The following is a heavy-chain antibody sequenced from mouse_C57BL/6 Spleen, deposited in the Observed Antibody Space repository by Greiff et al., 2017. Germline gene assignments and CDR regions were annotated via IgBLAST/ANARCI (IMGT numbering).Heavy chain of an antibody. Sequence: EVQLQESGGGLVKPGGSLKLSCAASGFTFSDYGMHWVRQAPEKGLEWVAYISSGSSTIYYADTVKGRFTISRDNAKNTLFLQMTSLRSEDTAMYYCARPSNYDAMDYWGQGTSVTVSS. CDR3: ARPSNYDAMDY. J-gene: IGHJ4*01. CDR2: ISSGSSTI. V-gene: IGHV5-17*01. D-gene: IGHD2-5*01. CDR1: GFTFSDYG.